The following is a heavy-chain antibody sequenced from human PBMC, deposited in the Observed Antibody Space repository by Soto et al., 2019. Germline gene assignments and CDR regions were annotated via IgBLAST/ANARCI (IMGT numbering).Heavy chain of an antibody. J-gene: IGHJ4*02. CDR3: ASSHSARGSGSYAYLFDF. Sequence: QVQLVQSGAEVKKPGSSVKVSCKASGGTSSSYAISWVRQAPGQGLEWMGGIIPIFGTANYAQKFQGRVTITADESTSTAYMELSSLRCEDTAVYYCASSHSARGSGSYAYLFDFGGQVTLDTVSS. CDR1: GGTSSSYA. D-gene: IGHD3-10*01. V-gene: IGHV1-69*01. CDR2: IIPIFGTA.